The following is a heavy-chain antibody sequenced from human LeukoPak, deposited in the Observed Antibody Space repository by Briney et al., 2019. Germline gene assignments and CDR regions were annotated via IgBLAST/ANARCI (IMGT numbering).Heavy chain of an antibody. J-gene: IGHJ4*02. V-gene: IGHV3-48*03. CDR2: ISGSGSTI. Sequence: GGSLRLSCAASGFTFSSYEMNWVRQAPGKGLEWVSYISGSGSTIYYADSVKGRFTISRDNAKTSLYLQMNSLRAEDTAVYYCARILAGSSGWYEGFDYWGQGTLVTVSS. D-gene: IGHD6-19*01. CDR3: ARILAGSSGWYEGFDY. CDR1: GFTFSSYE.